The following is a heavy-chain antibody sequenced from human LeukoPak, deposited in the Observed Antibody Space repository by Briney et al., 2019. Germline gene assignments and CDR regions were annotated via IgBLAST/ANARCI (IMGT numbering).Heavy chain of an antibody. V-gene: IGHV1-46*01. D-gene: IGHD2-21*02. CDR3: ARDTSDYYFDY. J-gene: IGHJ4*02. Sequence: ASVKVSCKASGYTFTSYCMHWVRQAPGQGLDWMGIINPSGGSTSYAQKFQGRVTMTRDTSTSTVYMELSSLRSEDTAVYYCARDTSDYYFDYWGQGTLVTVSS. CDR1: GYTFTSYC. CDR2: INPSGGST.